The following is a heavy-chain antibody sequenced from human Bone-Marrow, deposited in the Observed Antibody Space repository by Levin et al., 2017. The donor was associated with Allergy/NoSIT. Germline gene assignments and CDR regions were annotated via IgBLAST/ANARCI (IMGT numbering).Heavy chain of an antibody. D-gene: IGHD3-9*01. Sequence: QAGGSLRLSCATSGFTFRMYGMHWVRQAPGKGLEWVAHISHDGNKAEYRHSVKGRITISRDNSRNTLYMQMSRLSAEDTAVYFCAKDYRTGDMWTGLSDHWGQGALVTVSS. J-gene: IGHJ4*02. CDR3: AKDYRTGDMWTGLSDH. V-gene: IGHV3-30*18. CDR2: ISHDGNKA. CDR1: GFTFRMYG.